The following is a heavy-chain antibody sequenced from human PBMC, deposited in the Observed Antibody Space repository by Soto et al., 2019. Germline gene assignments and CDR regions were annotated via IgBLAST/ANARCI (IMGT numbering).Heavy chain of an antibody. CDR3: AGAGHSSSWYYFDY. CDR2: IYYSGST. V-gene: IGHV4-31*03. CDR1: GGSISSGGYY. Sequence: SETLSITCTVSGGSISSGGYYWSWIRQHPGKGLEWIGYIYYSGSTYYNPSLKSRVTISVDTSKNQFSLKLSSVTAADTAVYYCAGAGHSSSWYYFDYWGQGTLVTVS. D-gene: IGHD6-13*01. J-gene: IGHJ4*02.